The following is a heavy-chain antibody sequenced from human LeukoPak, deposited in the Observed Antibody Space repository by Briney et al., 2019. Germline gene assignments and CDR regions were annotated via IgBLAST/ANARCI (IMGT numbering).Heavy chain of an antibody. J-gene: IGHJ5*02. CDR3: ARLGPRTFNWFDP. Sequence: SETLSLTCTVSGGSISSYYWSWIRQPPGKGLEWIGYIYYSGSTNYNPSLKSRVTISVDTSKNQFSLKLSSVTAADTAVYYCARLGPRTFNWFDPWGQGTLVTVSS. V-gene: IGHV4-59*01. CDR1: GGSISSYY. D-gene: IGHD2-2*01. CDR2: IYYSGST.